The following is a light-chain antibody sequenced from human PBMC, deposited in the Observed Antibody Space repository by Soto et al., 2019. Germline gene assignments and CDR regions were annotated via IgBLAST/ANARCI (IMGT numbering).Light chain of an antibody. J-gene: IGKJ1*01. Sequence: DIQMTQSPSTLSASVGDRVTITCRASQSVFSWLAWYQQKPGKAPKLLIYKASSLEGGVPSRFSGCGSGTEFTLTISSLQPDDFATYYCQQYNSYTWTFGQGTKVEIK. CDR2: KAS. CDR1: QSVFSW. CDR3: QQYNSYTWT. V-gene: IGKV1-5*03.